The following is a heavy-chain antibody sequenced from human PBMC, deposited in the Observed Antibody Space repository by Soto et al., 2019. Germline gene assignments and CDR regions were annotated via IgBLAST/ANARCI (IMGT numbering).Heavy chain of an antibody. Sequence: SVKVSCKASGGTFSSYAISWVRQAPGQGLEWMGGIIPIFGTANYAQKFQGRVTITADESTSTAYMELSSLRSEDTAVYYCARPVYTTSFFRDPGLQGMDVWGQGTTVTVSS. CDR2: IIPIFGTA. D-gene: IGHD1-26*01. V-gene: IGHV1-69*13. CDR1: GGTFSSYA. J-gene: IGHJ6*02. CDR3: ARPVYTTSFFRDPGLQGMDV.